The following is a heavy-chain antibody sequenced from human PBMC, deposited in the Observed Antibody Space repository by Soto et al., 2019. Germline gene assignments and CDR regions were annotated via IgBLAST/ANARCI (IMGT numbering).Heavy chain of an antibody. J-gene: IGHJ4*02. CDR2: ISGSGGST. Sequence: GGSLRLSCAASGFTFSSYAMSWVRQAPGKGLEWVSAISGSGGSTYYADSVKGRFTISRDNSKNTLYLQMNSLRAEDTAVYYCASAITYYDFWSGYPFDYWGQGTLVTVSS. D-gene: IGHD3-3*01. CDR3: ASAITYYDFWSGYPFDY. V-gene: IGHV3-23*01. CDR1: GFTFSSYA.